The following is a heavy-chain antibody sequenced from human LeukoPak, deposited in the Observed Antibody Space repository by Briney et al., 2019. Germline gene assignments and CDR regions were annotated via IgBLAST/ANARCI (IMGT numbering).Heavy chain of an antibody. CDR3: ARRAIHYYYYMDV. CDR1: GFTFSDYY. J-gene: IGHJ6*03. D-gene: IGHD2-2*01. V-gene: IGHV3-11*04. CDR2: ISSSGSTI. Sequence: NPGGSLRLSCAASGFTFSDYYMSWIRPAPGKGLEWVSYISSSGSTIYYADSVKGRFTISRDNAKNSLYLQMNSLRAEDTAVYYCARRAIHYYYYMDVWGKGTTVTVSS.